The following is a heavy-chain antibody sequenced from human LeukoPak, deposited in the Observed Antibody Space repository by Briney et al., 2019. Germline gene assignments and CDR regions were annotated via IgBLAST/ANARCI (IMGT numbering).Heavy chain of an antibody. Sequence: SQTLSLTCTVSGGSISSGGYYWSWIRQHPGKGLEWIGYIYYSGSTYYNPSLKSRVTISVDTSKNQFSLKLSSVTAADTAVYYCARVVVVVPAAMGWFDPWGQGTLVTVSS. J-gene: IGHJ5*02. CDR1: GGSISSGGYY. V-gene: IGHV4-31*03. D-gene: IGHD2-2*01. CDR2: IYYSGST. CDR3: ARVVVVVPAAMGWFDP.